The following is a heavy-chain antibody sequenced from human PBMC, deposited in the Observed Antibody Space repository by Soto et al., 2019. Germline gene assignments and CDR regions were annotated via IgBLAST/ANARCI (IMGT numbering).Heavy chain of an antibody. CDR3: AKNQGVEVVPLANVDCIDP. V-gene: IGHV3-23*01. J-gene: IGHJ5*02. CDR1: GFTFENFG. D-gene: IGHD2-2*01. CDR2: ISGSGFKK. Sequence: PGGSLRLSCAASGFTFENFGMSWVRQAPGKGLEWVSSISGSGFKKYYADSVKGRFTISRDNSKSTVYLELNNLSAEDTAVNYCAKNQGVEVVPLANVDCIDPWGQGSVVTVSS.